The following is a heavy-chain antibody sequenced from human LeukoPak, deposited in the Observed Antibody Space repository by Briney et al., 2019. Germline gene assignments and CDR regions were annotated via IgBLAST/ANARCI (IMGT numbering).Heavy chain of an antibody. CDR3: ARDNYVPDY. V-gene: IGHV4-30-4*07. CDR2: IYYNGST. J-gene: IGHJ4*02. Sequence: SETLSLTCAVSGGSISSGGYSWSWIRQPPGKGLEWIGYIYYNGSTYHNPSLKSRVTISGDTSKNQFSLKLSSVTAADTAVYYCARDNYVPDYWGQGTLVTVSS. D-gene: IGHD2/OR15-2a*01. CDR1: GGSISSGGYS.